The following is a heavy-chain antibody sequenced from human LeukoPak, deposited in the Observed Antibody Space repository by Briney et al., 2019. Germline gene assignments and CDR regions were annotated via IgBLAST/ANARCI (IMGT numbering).Heavy chain of an antibody. Sequence: GGSLRLSCAASGFTFSSYTMNWVREAPGKGLEWVSSISTSSSYIYYADSVKGRFTISRDNAKNSLYLQMNSLRAEDTAVYSCARSFRGHYDSSGYDYWGQGTLVTVSS. V-gene: IGHV3-21*01. CDR3: ARSFRGHYDSSGYDY. CDR2: ISTSSSYI. CDR1: GFTFSSYT. D-gene: IGHD3-22*01. J-gene: IGHJ4*02.